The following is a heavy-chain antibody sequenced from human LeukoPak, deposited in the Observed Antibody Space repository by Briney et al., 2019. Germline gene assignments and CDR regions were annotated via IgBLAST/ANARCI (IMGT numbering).Heavy chain of an antibody. CDR1: GFTFSSYS. D-gene: IGHD1-26*01. V-gene: IGHV3-21*01. CDR2: ISSSSYI. CDR3: ARAESVGATPFDY. Sequence: PGGSLRLSCAASGFTFSSYSMNWVRQAPGKGLEWVSSISSSSYIYYADSVKGRFTISRDNAKNSLYLQMNSLRAEDTAVYYCARAESVGATPFDYWGQGTLVTVSS. J-gene: IGHJ4*02.